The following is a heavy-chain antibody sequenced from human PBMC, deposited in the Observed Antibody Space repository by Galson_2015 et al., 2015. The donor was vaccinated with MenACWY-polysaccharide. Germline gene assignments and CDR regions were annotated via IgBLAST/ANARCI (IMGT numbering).Heavy chain of an antibody. CDR3: ARDTRPYSYGSESYYYYGMDV. CDR2: ISTSSSYI. V-gene: IGHV3-21*01. Sequence: SLRLSCAASGFSFSTYTMEWVRQAPGKGLEWVSSISTSSSYIYYADSVKGRFIISRDNAENSLYLQMNSPRPEDTAVYYCARDTRPYSYGSESYYYYGMDVWGQGTTVTVSS. D-gene: IGHD3-10*01. CDR1: GFSFSTYT. J-gene: IGHJ6*02.